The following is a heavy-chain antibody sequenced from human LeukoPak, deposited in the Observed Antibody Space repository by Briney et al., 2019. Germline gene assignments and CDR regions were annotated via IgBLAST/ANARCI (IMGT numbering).Heavy chain of an antibody. Sequence: GGSLRLSCAASGFTFSSYDMNWVRQAPGKGLEWVSYISSRASAVYYADSVKGRFTISRDNAKNSLYLQMDSLRAEDTAVYYCARVAEAAAFDYWGQGTLVTVSS. CDR3: ARVAEAAAFDY. J-gene: IGHJ4*02. CDR2: ISSRASAV. V-gene: IGHV3-48*03. CDR1: GFTFSSYD. D-gene: IGHD6-13*01.